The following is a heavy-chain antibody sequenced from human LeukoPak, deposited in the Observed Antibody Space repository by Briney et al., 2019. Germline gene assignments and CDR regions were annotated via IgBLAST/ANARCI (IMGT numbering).Heavy chain of an antibody. Sequence: GASVKVSCKASGYTFTSYDINWVRQATGQGLEWMGWMNPNSGNTGYAQKFQGRVTMTRNTSISTAYMELSSLRAEDTALYYCAKDPDSGYDLPIRAAFDIWGQGTMVTVSS. V-gene: IGHV1-8*01. CDR3: AKDPDSGYDLPIRAAFDI. CDR2: MNPNSGNT. D-gene: IGHD5-12*01. J-gene: IGHJ3*02. CDR1: GYTFTSYD.